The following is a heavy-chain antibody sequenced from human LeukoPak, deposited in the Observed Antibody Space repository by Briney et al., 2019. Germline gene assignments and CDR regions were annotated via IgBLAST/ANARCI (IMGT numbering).Heavy chain of an antibody. V-gene: IGHV1-18*01. Sequence: ASVKVSCKASGGTFSSYAISWVRQAPGQGLEWMGWISAYNGSTNYAQKLQGRVTMTTDTSTSTAYMELRSLRSDDTAVYYCARDGQWLPHFDYWGQGTLVTVSS. CDR3: ARDGQWLPHFDY. D-gene: IGHD6-19*01. CDR2: ISAYNGST. CDR1: GGTFSSYA. J-gene: IGHJ4*02.